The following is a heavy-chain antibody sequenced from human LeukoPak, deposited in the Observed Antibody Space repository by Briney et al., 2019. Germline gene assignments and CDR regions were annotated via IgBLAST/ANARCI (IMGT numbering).Heavy chain of an antibody. Sequence: GGSLRLSYAASGFTFSSYEMNWVRQAPGKGLEWVSYISSSGSTIYYADSVKGRFTISRDNAKNSLYLQMNSLRAEDTAVYYCAREGYCSGGSCYGDLDYWGQGTLVTVSS. V-gene: IGHV3-48*03. D-gene: IGHD2-15*01. CDR3: AREGYCSGGSCYGDLDY. CDR1: GFTFSSYE. J-gene: IGHJ4*02. CDR2: ISSSGSTI.